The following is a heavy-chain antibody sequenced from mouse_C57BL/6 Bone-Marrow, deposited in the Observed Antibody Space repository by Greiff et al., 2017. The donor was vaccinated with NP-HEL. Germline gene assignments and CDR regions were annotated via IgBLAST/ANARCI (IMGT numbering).Heavy chain of an antibody. D-gene: IGHD2-1*01. CDR2: IHPSDSDT. V-gene: IGHV1-74*01. J-gene: IGHJ1*03. Sequence: QVQLQQPGAELVKPGASVKVSCKASGYTFTSYWMHWVKQRPGQGLEWIGRIHPSDSDTNYNQKFTGKATLTVDKSSSTAYMQLRSLTSEDSAVYSWAIKGRNPYWYFDVWGTGTTVTVSA. CDR1: GYTFTSYW. CDR3: AIKGRNPYWYFDV.